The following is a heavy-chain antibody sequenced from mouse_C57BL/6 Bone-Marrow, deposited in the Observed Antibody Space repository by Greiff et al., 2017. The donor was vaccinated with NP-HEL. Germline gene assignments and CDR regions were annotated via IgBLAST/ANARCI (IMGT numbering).Heavy chain of an antibody. V-gene: IGHV5-17*01. D-gene: IGHD3-2*02. CDR2: ISSGSSTI. Sequence: EVKLVESGGGLVKPGGSLKLSCAASGFTFSDYGMHWVRQAPEKGLERVAYISSGSSTIYYADTVKGRFTISRDNAKNTLFLQMTSLRSEDTAMYYCAKGQLTDYWGQGTTLTVSS. CDR1: GFTFSDYG. J-gene: IGHJ2*01. CDR3: AKGQLTDY.